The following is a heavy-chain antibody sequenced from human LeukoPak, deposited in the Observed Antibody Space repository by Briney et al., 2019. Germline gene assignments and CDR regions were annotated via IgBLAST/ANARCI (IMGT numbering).Heavy chain of an antibody. Sequence: GGSLRLSCAASGFTFSSYAMHWVRQAPGKGLEWVAAISYDGSNKYYADSVKGRFTISRDNSKNTLYLQMNSLRAEDTAVYYCARGSERYCSSTSCYRDFDYWGQGTLVTVSS. CDR1: GFTFSSYA. CDR2: ISYDGSNK. D-gene: IGHD2-2*01. V-gene: IGHV3-30-3*01. CDR3: ARGSERYCSSTSCYRDFDY. J-gene: IGHJ4*02.